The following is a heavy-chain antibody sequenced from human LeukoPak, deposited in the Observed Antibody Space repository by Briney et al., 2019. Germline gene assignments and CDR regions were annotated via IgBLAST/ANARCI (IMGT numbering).Heavy chain of an antibody. CDR2: IFPSGGEI. Sequence: PGGSLRLSCAASGFTFSSYWMSWVRQPPGKGLEWVSSIFPSGGEIHYADSVRGRFTISRDNSKSTLSLQMNSLRAEDTAVYYCTRDHGAHDAWGQGTLVTVSS. D-gene: IGHD3-16*01. J-gene: IGHJ5*02. V-gene: IGHV3-23*01. CDR1: GFTFSSYW. CDR3: TRDHGAHDA.